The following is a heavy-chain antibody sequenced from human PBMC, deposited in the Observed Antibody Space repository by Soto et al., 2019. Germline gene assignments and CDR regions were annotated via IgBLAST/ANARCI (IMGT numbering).Heavy chain of an antibody. V-gene: IGHV4-4*02. CDR1: GGSISSSNW. D-gene: IGHD3-10*01. J-gene: IGHJ5*02. CDR3: ARKGGYDGSGSYDVWFDP. Sequence: SETLSLTCAVSGGSISSSNWWSWVRQPPRKGLEWIGEIYHSGSTNYNPSLKSRVTISVDKSKNQFSLKLSSVTAADTAVYYCARKGGYDGSGSYDVWFDPWGQGTLVTVSS. CDR2: IYHSGST.